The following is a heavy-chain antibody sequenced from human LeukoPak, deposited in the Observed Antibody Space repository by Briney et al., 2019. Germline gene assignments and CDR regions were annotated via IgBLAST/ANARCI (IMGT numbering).Heavy chain of an antibody. D-gene: IGHD6-13*01. J-gene: IGHJ4*02. CDR1: GFAFNTYS. Sequence: PGGSLRLSCAASGFAFNTYSMTWVRQAPGKGLEGVSYISGSGSPIYYADSAKGRFTASRDNAKNSLYLQMNSLRDEDTAVYYCARDYYSRNDFWGQGTLVTVSS. CDR3: ARDYYSRNDF. CDR2: ISGSGSPI. V-gene: IGHV3-48*02.